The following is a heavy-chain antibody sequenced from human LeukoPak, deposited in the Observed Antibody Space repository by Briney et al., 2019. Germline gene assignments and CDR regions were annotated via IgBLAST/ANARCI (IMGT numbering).Heavy chain of an antibody. J-gene: IGHJ4*02. D-gene: IGHD1-26*01. CDR3: AREGRELSPAKYYFDY. CDR1: GFTFSSYW. CDR2: INGDGSST. V-gene: IGHV3-74*01. Sequence: GGSLRLSCAASGFTFSSYWMHWVRQAPGKGLVWVSRINGDGSSTAYADSVKGRFTISRDNAKNTLYLQMNSLRAEDTAVYYCAREGRELSPAKYYFDYWGQGTLVTVSS.